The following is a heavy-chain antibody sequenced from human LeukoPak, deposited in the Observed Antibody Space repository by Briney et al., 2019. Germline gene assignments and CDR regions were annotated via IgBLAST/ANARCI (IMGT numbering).Heavy chain of an antibody. CDR3: AKDGGSYYSFDY. CDR2: ISGSGGST. V-gene: IGHV3-23*01. CDR1: GFTFSSYA. D-gene: IGHD1-26*01. Sequence: GGSLRLSCAASGFTFSSYAMSWVRQAPGQGLEWVSAISGSGGSTYYADSVKGRFTISRDNSKNTLYLQMNSLRAEDTAVYYCAKDGGSYYSFDYWGQGTLVTVSS. J-gene: IGHJ4*02.